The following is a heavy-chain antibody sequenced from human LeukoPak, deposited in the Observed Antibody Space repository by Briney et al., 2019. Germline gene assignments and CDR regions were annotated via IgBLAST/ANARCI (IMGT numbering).Heavy chain of an antibody. V-gene: IGHV3-74*01. J-gene: IGHJ6*04. CDR2: IKSDGSST. Sequence: GGSLRLSCAASGFPFSSYWMHWVRQAPGKGLVWVSRIKSDGSSTNYADSVKGRFTISRDNAKNTLYLLMNSLRAEDTAVYYCAKAISSWYYYGMNVWGKGTTVTVSS. CDR1: GFPFSSYW. CDR3: AKAISSWYYYGMNV. D-gene: IGHD6-13*01.